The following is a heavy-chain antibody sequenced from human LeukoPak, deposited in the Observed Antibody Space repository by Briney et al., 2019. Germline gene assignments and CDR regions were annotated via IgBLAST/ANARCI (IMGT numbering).Heavy chain of an antibody. J-gene: IGHJ4*02. D-gene: IGHD5-18*01. CDR2: ISGSGGST. CDR3: VKDQDMNTAMVFDF. CDR1: GFTFSSYA. Sequence: GGSLRLSCAASGFTFSSYAMSWVRQAPGKGLEWVSAISGSGGSTYYADSVKGRFTISRDNSKRVVFLHMNSLRVDDTAIYYCVKDQDMNTAMVFDFWGQGTLVTVSS. V-gene: IGHV3-23*01.